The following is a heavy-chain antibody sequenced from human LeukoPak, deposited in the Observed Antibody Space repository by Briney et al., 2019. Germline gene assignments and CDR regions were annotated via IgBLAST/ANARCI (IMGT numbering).Heavy chain of an antibody. CDR2: ISAYNGNT. CDR3: AIDSYDVDY. Sequence: GASVKVSCKASGNTFTSYGISCVRQAPGQGLEWMGWISAYNGNTNYTQKLQGRVTMTRDTSTSTVYMELSSLRSEDTAVYYCAIDSYDVDYWGQGTLVTVSS. CDR1: GNTFTSYG. V-gene: IGHV1-18*01. D-gene: IGHD5-18*01. J-gene: IGHJ4*02.